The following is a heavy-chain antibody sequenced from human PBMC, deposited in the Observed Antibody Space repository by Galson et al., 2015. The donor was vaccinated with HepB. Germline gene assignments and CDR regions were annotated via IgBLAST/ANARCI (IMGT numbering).Heavy chain of an antibody. D-gene: IGHD3-16*01. CDR3: AQSGYDYVWGSWFDY. CDR2: ISGSGGST. Sequence: SLRLSCAASGFTFSSYAMSWVRQAPGKGLEWVSAISGSGGSTYYADSVKGRFTISRDNSKNTLYLQMNSLRAEDTAIYYCAQSGYDYVWGSWFDYWGQGTLVTVSS. CDR1: GFTFSSYA. J-gene: IGHJ4*02. V-gene: IGHV3-23*01.